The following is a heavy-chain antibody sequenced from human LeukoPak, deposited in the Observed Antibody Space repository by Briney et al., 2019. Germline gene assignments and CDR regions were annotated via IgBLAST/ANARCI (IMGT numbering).Heavy chain of an antibody. Sequence: GRSLRLSCAASGFTVSSNYMTWVRQAPGKGLEWVSAISGSGGSTYYADSVKGRFTISRDNAKNSLYLQMNSLRAEDTAVYYCARALAKPHDYWGQGTLVTVSS. CDR3: ARALAKPHDY. CDR1: GFTVSSNY. J-gene: IGHJ4*02. V-gene: IGHV3-21*04. CDR2: ISGSGGST. D-gene: IGHD1-14*01.